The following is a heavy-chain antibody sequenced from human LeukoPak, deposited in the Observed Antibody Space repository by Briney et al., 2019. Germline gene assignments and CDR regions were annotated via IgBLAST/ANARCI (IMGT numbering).Heavy chain of an antibody. D-gene: IGHD2-2*01. CDR1: GYTFTSYY. V-gene: IGHV1-46*01. Sequence: ASVKVSFKASGYTFTSYYMHWVRQAPGQGLEWMGIINPSGGSTSYAQKFQGRVTMTRDTSTSTVYMELSSLRSEDTAVYYCARESTPVGYGMDVWGQGTMVTVSS. CDR3: ARESTPVGYGMDV. J-gene: IGHJ6*02. CDR2: INPSGGST.